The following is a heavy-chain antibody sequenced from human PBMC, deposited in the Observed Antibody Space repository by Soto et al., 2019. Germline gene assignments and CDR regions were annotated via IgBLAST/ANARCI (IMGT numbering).Heavy chain of an antibody. CDR3: ARERREGFALGYSNSEGWFDP. CDR1: GGSISSYY. CDR2: IYYSGST. J-gene: IGHJ5*02. Sequence: SETLSLTCTVSGGSISSYYWSWIRQPPGKGLEWIGYIYYSGSTNYNPSLKSRVTISVDTSKNQFSLKLSSVTAADTAVYYCARERREGFALGYSNSEGWFDPWGQGTLVTVSS. V-gene: IGHV4-59*01. D-gene: IGHD4-4*01.